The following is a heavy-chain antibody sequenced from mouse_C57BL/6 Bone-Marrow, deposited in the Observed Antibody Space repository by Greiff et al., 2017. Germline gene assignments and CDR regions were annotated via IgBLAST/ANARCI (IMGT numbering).Heavy chain of an antibody. Sequence: QVQLQQPGAELVKPGASVKLSCKASGYTFTSYWMHWVKQRPGQGLEWIGMIHPNSGSTNYNEKFKSKATLTVDKSSSTAYMQLSSLTSEDSAVYYCAREGPYYYGSSPYYFDYGGQGTTLTVSS. J-gene: IGHJ2*01. D-gene: IGHD1-1*01. CDR1: GYTFTSYW. CDR3: AREGPYYYGSSPYYFDY. V-gene: IGHV1-64*01. CDR2: IHPNSGST.